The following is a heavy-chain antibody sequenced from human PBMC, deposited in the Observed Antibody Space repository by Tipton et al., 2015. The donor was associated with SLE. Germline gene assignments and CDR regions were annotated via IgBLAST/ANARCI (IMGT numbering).Heavy chain of an antibody. CDR3: ARGGAYDY. J-gene: IGHJ4*02. Sequence: TLSLTCTVSGYSIRSVYYWAWVRQPPGKGLEWIATVHYSGNTYYNPSLKSRNTMSVDTSKNQFSLKLTSVTAADTAVYYCARGGAYDYWGQGTLVTVSS. V-gene: IGHV4-38-2*02. CDR2: VHYSGNT. CDR1: GYSIRSVYY. D-gene: IGHD1-26*01.